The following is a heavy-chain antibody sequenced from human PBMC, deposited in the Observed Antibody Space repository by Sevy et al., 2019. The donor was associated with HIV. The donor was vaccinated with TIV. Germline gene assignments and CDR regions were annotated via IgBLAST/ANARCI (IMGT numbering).Heavy chain of an antibody. D-gene: IGHD5-12*01. CDR3: ARHGYDHYYYYYGMDV. J-gene: IGHJ6*02. V-gene: IGHV3-21*01. CDR2: ISSSSSYI. CDR1: GFTFSSYS. Sequence: GGSLRLSCAASGFTFSSYSMNWVRQAPGKGLEWVSSISSSSSYIYYADSVKGRFTISRDNAKNSLYLQMNSLRAEDKAVYYCARHGYDHYYYYYGMDVWGQGTTVTVSS.